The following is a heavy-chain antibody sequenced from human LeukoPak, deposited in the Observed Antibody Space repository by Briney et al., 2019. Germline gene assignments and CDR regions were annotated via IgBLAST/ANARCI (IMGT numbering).Heavy chain of an antibody. CDR3: AKDGPAVLRYFDWLAARTYYGMDV. Sequence: GGSLRLSCAASGFTFSSYGMQWVRQAPGKGLEWVAVISYDGSNKYYADSVKGRFTIARDNSKTTLYLQMNSLRAEDTAVYSCAKDGPAVLRYFDWLAARTYYGMDVWGQGTTVTVSS. CDR2: ISYDGSNK. CDR1: GFTFSSYG. V-gene: IGHV3-30*18. D-gene: IGHD3-9*01. J-gene: IGHJ6*02.